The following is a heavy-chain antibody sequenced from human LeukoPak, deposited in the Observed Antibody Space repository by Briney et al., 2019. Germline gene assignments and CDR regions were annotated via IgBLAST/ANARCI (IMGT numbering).Heavy chain of an antibody. D-gene: IGHD3-10*01. CDR1: GGSFSGYY. CDR2: INHSGST. V-gene: IGHV4-34*01. CDR3: ARRCSRMVRGPNPPGVWFDP. J-gene: IGHJ5*02. Sequence: SETLSLTCAVYGGSFSGYYWSWIRQPPGKGLEWIGEINHSGSTNYNPSLKSRVTISVDTSKNQFSLKLSSVTAADTAVYYCARRCSRMVRGPNPPGVWFDPWGQGTLVTVSS.